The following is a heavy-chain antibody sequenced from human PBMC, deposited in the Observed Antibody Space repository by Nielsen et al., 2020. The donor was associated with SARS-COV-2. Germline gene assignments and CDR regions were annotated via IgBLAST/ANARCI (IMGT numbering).Heavy chain of an antibody. J-gene: IGHJ4*02. V-gene: IGHV6-1*01. CDR2: TYYRSKWFN. Sequence: SGTLSLTCAISGDSVSSHSAAWNWIRQSPSRGLEWLGRTYYRSKWFNDYAVSVKSRIVINPDTSNNQFSLLLNSVTPEDTAVYYCARGTYSSTWYETGRRYYFDYWGQGTLVTVSS. D-gene: IGHD6-13*01. CDR1: GDSVSSHSAA. CDR3: ARGTYSSTWYETGRRYYFDY.